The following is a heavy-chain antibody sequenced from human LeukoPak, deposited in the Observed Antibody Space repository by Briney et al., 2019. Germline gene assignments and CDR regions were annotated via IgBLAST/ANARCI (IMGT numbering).Heavy chain of an antibody. CDR2: INSDGSST. Sequence: GGSLRLSCAASGFTFSSYWMHWVRQAPGKGLVWVSRINSDGSSTSYADSVKGRFTISRDNAKNTLYLQMNSLRAEDTAVYYCARVKYYYDSSGYYYHDAFDIWGQGTMVTVSS. J-gene: IGHJ3*02. D-gene: IGHD3-22*01. CDR1: GFTFSSYW. V-gene: IGHV3-74*01. CDR3: ARVKYYYDSSGYYYHDAFDI.